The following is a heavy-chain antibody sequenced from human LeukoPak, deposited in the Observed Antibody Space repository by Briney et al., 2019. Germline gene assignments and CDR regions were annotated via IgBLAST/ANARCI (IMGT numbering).Heavy chain of an antibody. J-gene: IGHJ4*02. D-gene: IGHD6-13*01. CDR2: IKQDGSEK. CDR3: ARDEDIRQWREGIAAAVDY. CDR1: GFTFSSYW. Sequence: PGGSLRLSCAASGFTFSSYWMSWVRQAPGMGLEWVANIKQDGSEKYYVDSVKGRFTISRDNAKNSLYLQMNSLRAEDTAVYYCARDEDIRQWREGIAAAVDYWGQGTLVTVSS. V-gene: IGHV3-7*01.